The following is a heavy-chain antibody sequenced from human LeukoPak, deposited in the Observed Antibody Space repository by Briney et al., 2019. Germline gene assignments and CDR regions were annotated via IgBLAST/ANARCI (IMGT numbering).Heavy chain of an antibody. CDR3: TQMAGFDS. Sequence: PGGSLRLSCAGSGFTFSSYSMNWVRQAPGKGLEWVSSISSGSTDLYYADSVKGRFTISRDDAKNSLYLQMSSLRVEDTAVYYCTQMAGFDSWGQGTLVTVSS. V-gene: IGHV3-21*01. CDR2: ISSGSTDL. J-gene: IGHJ4*02. D-gene: IGHD6-19*01. CDR1: GFTFSSYS.